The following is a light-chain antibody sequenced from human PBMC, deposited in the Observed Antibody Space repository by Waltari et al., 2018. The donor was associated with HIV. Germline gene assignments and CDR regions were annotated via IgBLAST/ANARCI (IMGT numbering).Light chain of an antibody. CDR2: INTDGSH. J-gene: IGLJ3*02. CDR3: QAWGAGIRV. Sequence: QLVLTQSPSASASLGASVKLTCTLSSGHTSNAIAWHQQQPEKGPRFLLKINTDGSHDRGDGIPDCFSGSRSGAERYLTISSLQAEDEADYYCQAWGAGIRVFGGGTKLTVL. CDR1: SGHTSNA. V-gene: IGLV4-69*01.